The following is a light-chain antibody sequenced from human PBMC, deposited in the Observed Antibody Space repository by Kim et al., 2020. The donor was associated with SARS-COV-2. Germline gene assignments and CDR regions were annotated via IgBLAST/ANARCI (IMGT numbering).Light chain of an antibody. CDR1: QSVSSSY. Sequence: SPGERATLSCRASQSVSSSYLAWYQQKPGQAPRLLIEGAASRATGIPDRFRCSGAGTDFTLTISRLEPEDFAGYYGQQYGSSPPYTFGQGTKLES. J-gene: IGKJ2*01. CDR3: QQYGSSPPYT. CDR2: GAA. V-gene: IGKV3-20*01.